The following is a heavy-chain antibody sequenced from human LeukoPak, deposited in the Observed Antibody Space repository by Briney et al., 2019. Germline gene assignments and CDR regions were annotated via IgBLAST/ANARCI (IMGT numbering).Heavy chain of an antibody. Sequence: GASVKVSCKASGYTFTIYGISWVRQAPGQGLEWMGWISAYNGNTNYAQKLQGRVTMTTDTSTSTAYMELRSLRSDDTAVYYCVRDPTTVTVGYFDYWGQGTLVTVSS. CDR3: VRDPTTVTVGYFDY. D-gene: IGHD4-17*01. CDR2: ISAYNGNT. J-gene: IGHJ4*02. V-gene: IGHV1-18*01. CDR1: GYTFTIYG.